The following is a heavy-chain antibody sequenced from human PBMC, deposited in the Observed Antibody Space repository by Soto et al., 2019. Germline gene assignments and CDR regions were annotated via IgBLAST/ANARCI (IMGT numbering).Heavy chain of an antibody. CDR3: ARDTYYGDYAGYYYYYMDV. J-gene: IGHJ6*03. Sequence: EVQLVESGGGLVQPGGSLRLSCAACGFTFSSYSMNWVRQAPGKGLEWVSYISSSSSTIYYADSVKGRFTISRDNAKNSLYLQMNSLRAEDTAVYYCARDTYYGDYAGYYYYYMDVWGKGTTVTVSS. CDR2: ISSSSSTI. CDR1: GFTFSSYS. V-gene: IGHV3-48*01. D-gene: IGHD4-17*01.